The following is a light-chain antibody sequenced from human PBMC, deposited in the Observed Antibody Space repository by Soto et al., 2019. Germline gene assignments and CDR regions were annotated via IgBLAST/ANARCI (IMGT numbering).Light chain of an antibody. CDR3: KSYTGSNTNV. CDR2: EVV. J-gene: IGLJ1*01. Sequence: QSALTQPPSATGSPGQSVTISCTGTKTDIGVYHFVYWYQHHPGKAPRLIIYEVVQRPSGVPDRFSGSKSGNRASLPVSRLQAAEEPDYFCKSYTGSNTNVFGSGTKVTVL. CDR1: KTDIGVYHF. V-gene: IGLV2-8*01.